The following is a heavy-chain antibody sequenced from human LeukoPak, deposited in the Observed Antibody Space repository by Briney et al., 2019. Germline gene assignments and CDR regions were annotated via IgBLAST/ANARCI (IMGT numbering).Heavy chain of an antibody. CDR1: GGSISSYY. D-gene: IGHD2-15*01. CDR2: IYYSGST. V-gene: IGHV4-59*08. Sequence: SETLSLTRTVSGGSISSYYWSWIRQPPGKGLEWIGYIYYSGSTNYNPSLKSRVTISVDTSKNQFSLKLSSVTAADTAVYYCARRDCSGGSCYSGGLDYWGQGTLVTVSS. CDR3: ARRDCSGGSCYSGGLDY. J-gene: IGHJ4*02.